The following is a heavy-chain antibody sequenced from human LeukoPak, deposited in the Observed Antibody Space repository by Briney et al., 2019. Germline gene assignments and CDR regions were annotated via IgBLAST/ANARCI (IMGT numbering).Heavy chain of an antibody. CDR3: ARHSGSYYTPLGN. Sequence: SETLSLTCTVSGRSISSSYWSWIRQPPGKGLEWIGYIYYIGSTNYNPSLKSRVTISVDTSKNQFSLKLSSVTAADTAVYYCARHSGSYYTPLGNWGQGTLVTVSS. D-gene: IGHD1-26*01. J-gene: IGHJ4*02. V-gene: IGHV4-59*08. CDR1: GRSISSSY. CDR2: IYYIGST.